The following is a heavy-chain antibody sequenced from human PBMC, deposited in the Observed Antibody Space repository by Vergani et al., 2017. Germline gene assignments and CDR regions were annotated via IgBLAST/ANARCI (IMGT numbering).Heavy chain of an antibody. CDR1: GFTFSSYS. J-gene: IGHJ5*02. D-gene: IGHD6-13*01. CDR3: ARDRKIAAAGTGWFDP. V-gene: IGHV3-21*01. Sequence: EVQLLESGGGLVQPGGSLRLSCAASGFTFSSYSMNWVRQAPGKGLEWVSSISSSSSYIYYADSVKGRFTISRDNAKNSLYLQMNSLRAEDTAVYYCARDRKIAAAGTGWFDPWGQGTLVTVSS. CDR2: ISSSSSYI.